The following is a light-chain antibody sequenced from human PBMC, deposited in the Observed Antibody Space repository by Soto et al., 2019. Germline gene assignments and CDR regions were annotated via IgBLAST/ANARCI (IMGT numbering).Light chain of an antibody. CDR3: GSFTSSSTWV. CDR2: QVN. CDR1: SSDVGGYKY. V-gene: IGLV2-14*01. Sequence: QSVLTQPASVSGSPGQSITLSCTGTSSDVGGYKYVSWYQQHPGKAPKLIISQVNNRPSGVSDRFSGSKSGNTASLTISGLQAEDEADYYCGSFTSSSTWVFGGGTKVTVL. J-gene: IGLJ3*02.